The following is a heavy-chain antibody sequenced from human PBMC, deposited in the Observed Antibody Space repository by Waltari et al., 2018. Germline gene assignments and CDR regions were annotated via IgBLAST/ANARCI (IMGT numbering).Heavy chain of an antibody. CDR2: MYSGGST. CDR3: ASSTEYSSSWYYFDY. V-gene: IGHV3-53*01. D-gene: IGHD6-13*01. Sequence: EVQLVESGGGLIQPGGSLRLSCAASGFTVSSNYMSWVRQAPGKGLEWVSGMYSGGSTYYADSVKGRFTISRDNSKNTLYLQMNSLRAEDTAVYYCASSTEYSSSWYYFDYWGQGTLVTVSS. CDR1: GFTVSSNY. J-gene: IGHJ4*02.